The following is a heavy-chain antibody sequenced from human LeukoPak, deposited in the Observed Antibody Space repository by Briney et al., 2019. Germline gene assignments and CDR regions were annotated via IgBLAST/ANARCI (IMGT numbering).Heavy chain of an antibody. CDR3: ARGLYSSSWYFSHFDY. V-gene: IGHV4-34*01. J-gene: IGHJ4*02. CDR2: INHSGST. CDR1: GGCFSGYY. D-gene: IGHD6-13*01. Sequence: KPSETLSLTCAVYGGCFSGYYWSWIRQPPGKGLEWIREINHSGSTNYNPSLKSRVTISVDTSKNQFSLKLSSVTAADTAVYYCARGLYSSSWYFSHFDYWGQGTLVTVSS.